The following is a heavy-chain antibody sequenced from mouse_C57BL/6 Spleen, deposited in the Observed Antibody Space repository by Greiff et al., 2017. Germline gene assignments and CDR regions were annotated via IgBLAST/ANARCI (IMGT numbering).Heavy chain of an antibody. CDR3: ARDYWDGGYFDV. CDR2: INYDGSST. J-gene: IGHJ1*03. V-gene: IGHV5-16*01. Sequence: EVQLVESEGGLVQPGSSMKLSCTAPGFTFSDYYMAWVRQVPEKGLEWVANINYDGSSTYYLDSLKSRFIISRDNAKNILYLQMSSLKSEDTATYYCARDYWDGGYFDVWGTGTTVTVSS. D-gene: IGHD4-1*01. CDR1: GFTFSDYY.